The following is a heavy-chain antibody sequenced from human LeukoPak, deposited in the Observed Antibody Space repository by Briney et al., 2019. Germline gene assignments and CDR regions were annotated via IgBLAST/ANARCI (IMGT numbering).Heavy chain of an antibody. J-gene: IGHJ4*02. D-gene: IGHD4-17*01. Sequence: GGSLRLSCAASGFTFSSYWMHWVRQAPWKGLVWVSRINSDGSSTSYADSVKGRFTISRDNSKNTLYLQLNSLTAEDTAVYYCAKYGDTRIITGAGHFDFWGQGTLVTVSS. CDR3: AKYGDTRIITGAGHFDF. CDR1: GFTFSSYW. V-gene: IGHV3-74*01. CDR2: INSDGSST.